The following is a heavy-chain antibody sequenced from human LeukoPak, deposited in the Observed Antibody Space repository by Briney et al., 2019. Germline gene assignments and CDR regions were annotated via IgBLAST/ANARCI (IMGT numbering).Heavy chain of an antibody. Sequence: GGSLTLSCAASGFSVSTKHMNWVRQAPGKGLQWVSIIYSGADTYYADSVKGRFTISRDTSKNTLFLHMNNLRVEDTAVYFCARVGDHYHWYLDLWGRGTLVSVSS. CDR1: GFSVSTKH. D-gene: IGHD3-10*01. J-gene: IGHJ2*01. V-gene: IGHV3-53*01. CDR3: ARVGDHYHWYLDL. CDR2: IYSGADT.